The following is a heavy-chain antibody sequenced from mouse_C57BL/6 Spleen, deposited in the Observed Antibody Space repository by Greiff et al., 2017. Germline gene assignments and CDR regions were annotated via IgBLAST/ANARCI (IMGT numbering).Heavy chain of an antibody. CDR1: EYEFPSHD. V-gene: IGHV5-2*01. CDR2: INSYGGST. J-gene: IGHJ1*03. CDR3: ARGGYYVVWYFDV. Sequence: EVHLVESGGGLVQPGESLKLSCESNEYEFPSHDMSWVRKTPEKRLELVAAINSYGGSTYYPDTMESRFIISRDNTKKTLYLQMSSLRSEDTALYYCARGGYYVVWYFDVWGTGTTVTVSS. D-gene: IGHD2-3*01.